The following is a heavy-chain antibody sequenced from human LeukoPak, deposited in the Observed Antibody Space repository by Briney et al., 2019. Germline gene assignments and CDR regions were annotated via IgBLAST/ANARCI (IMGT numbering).Heavy chain of an antibody. CDR2: ISSSGSTI. J-gene: IGHJ4*02. CDR3: ARVRWNTDYYFDY. D-gene: IGHD1/OR15-1a*01. Sequence: GGSLRLSCAASGFTFSDYYVSWIRQAPGKGLEWVSYISSSGSTIYYADSVKGRFTISRDNAKNSLCLQMNSLRAEDTAVYYCARVRWNTDYYFDYWGQGTLVTVSS. V-gene: IGHV3-11*01. CDR1: GFTFSDYY.